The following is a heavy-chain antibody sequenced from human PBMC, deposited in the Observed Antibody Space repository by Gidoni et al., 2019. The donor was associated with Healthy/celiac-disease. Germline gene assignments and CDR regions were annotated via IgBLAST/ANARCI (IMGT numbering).Heavy chain of an antibody. CDR3: AKGDRAIMKTYYDYVGGSSLGGYYFDY. CDR2: ISGRGGST. V-gene: IGHV3-23*01. J-gene: IGHJ4*02. Sequence: ELQLLGSGGGLVQPGGCLRLSCAASGFTFSSYAMIWVRQAPGTGLECVSAISGRGGSTYYADSVKGRFTICSDNSKNTLYLQMNSLRAEDTAVYYCAKGDRAIMKTYYDYVGGSSLGGYYFDYWGQGTLVTVSS. CDR1: GFTFSSYA. D-gene: IGHD3-16*01.